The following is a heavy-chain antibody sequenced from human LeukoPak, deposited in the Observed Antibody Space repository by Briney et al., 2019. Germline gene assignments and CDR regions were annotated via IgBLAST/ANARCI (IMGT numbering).Heavy chain of an antibody. CDR1: EFSVGSNY. CDR3: ARGASGYHNT. V-gene: IGHV3-66*01. D-gene: IGHD5-12*01. CDR2: IYSGGST. Sequence: GGSLRLACAASEFSVGSNYMTWVRQAPGKGLEWVSLIYSGGSTYYADSVKGRFTISRDNSKNTLYLQMNSLRAEDTAVYYCARGASGYHNTGGQGTLVTVSS. J-gene: IGHJ4*02.